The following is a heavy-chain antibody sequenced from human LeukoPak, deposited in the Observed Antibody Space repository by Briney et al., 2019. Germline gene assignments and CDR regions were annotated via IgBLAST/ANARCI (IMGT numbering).Heavy chain of an antibody. CDR2: ISYGGSNA. CDR1: GFSSNSG. J-gene: IGHJ4*02. V-gene: IGHV3-30*18. Sequence: PGGSLRLSCEASGFSSNSGMYWVRQAPGKGLEWVAFISYGGSNAYYGDSVKGRFSISRDDSKNTLYLQMKSLRAEDTAVYYCAKDLNSRWSLDYWGQGTLVTVSS. D-gene: IGHD2/OR15-2a*01. CDR3: AKDLNSRWSLDY.